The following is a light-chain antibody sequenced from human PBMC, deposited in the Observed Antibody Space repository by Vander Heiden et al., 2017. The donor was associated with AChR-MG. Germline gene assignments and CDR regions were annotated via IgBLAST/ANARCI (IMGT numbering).Light chain of an antibody. CDR1: SLRHSY. CDR2: AKN. J-gene: IGLJ3*02. Sequence: SSELTQDPAVSVALGQTARITRQGDSLRHSYATWYQQKPGHARLLVIYAKNNRPSGIPDRCSCSSTGNNAATKTSGAQAEDEADDYCNSRDRSSELGVFGGGTKLAVL. V-gene: IGLV3-19*01. CDR3: NSRDRSSELGV.